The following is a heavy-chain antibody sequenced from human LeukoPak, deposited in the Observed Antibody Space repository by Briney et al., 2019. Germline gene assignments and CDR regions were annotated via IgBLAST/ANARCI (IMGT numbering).Heavy chain of an antibody. CDR1: GVSISSYY. Sequence: PAETLSLTCTVSGVSISSYYWSWLRQPPGKGLEWSGYIYYSGSTNYNPSLKSRVTISVDTSKNQFSLKLSSVAAADTAVYYCARSLYCSGGSCYCDYWGQGTLVTVSS. CDR3: ARSLYCSGGSCYCDY. D-gene: IGHD2-15*01. CDR2: IYYSGST. J-gene: IGHJ4*02. V-gene: IGHV4-59*01.